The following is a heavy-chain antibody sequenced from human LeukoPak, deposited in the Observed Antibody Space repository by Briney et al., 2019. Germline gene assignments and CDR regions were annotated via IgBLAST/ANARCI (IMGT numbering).Heavy chain of an antibody. D-gene: IGHD6-13*01. V-gene: IGHV3-30*18. CDR3: AKVGIAYSSRPLDY. J-gene: IGHJ4*02. Sequence: PGGSLRLSCAASGFAFSDYGMHWVRQAPGKGLEWVALISYDGSNKYYADSVKGRFTISRDNSKNTLYLQMNSLRAEDTAVYYCAKVGIAYSSRPLDYWGQGTLVTVSS. CDR1: GFAFSDYG. CDR2: ISYDGSNK.